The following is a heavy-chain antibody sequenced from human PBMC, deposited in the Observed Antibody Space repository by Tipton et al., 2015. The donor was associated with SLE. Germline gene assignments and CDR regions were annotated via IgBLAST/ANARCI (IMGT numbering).Heavy chain of an antibody. D-gene: IGHD2-21*01. V-gene: IGHV4-39*07. Sequence: TLSLTCTVSVASINSSSYYWAWIRQPPGKGLEWIGSAFYSGTTYYNPSLKSRVTISLDTSKNQFSLKLSSVTAADTAVYYCARAGGGDSNWFDPWGQGTLVTVSS. J-gene: IGHJ5*02. CDR2: AFYSGTT. CDR1: VASINSSSYY. CDR3: ARAGGGDSNWFDP.